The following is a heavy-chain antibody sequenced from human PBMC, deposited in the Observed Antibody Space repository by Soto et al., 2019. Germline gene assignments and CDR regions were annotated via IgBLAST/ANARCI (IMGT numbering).Heavy chain of an antibody. J-gene: IGHJ6*02. CDR1: GFTFSNFW. CDR3: ASGNYYNGMDV. V-gene: IGHV3-7*01. D-gene: IGHD3-10*01. CDR2: IKKDGSEQ. Sequence: GGSLRLSCAASGFTFSNFWMTWVRQAPGKGLEWVANIKKDGSEQYYVDSVKGRFTVSRDNAKNSVDLQMNSLRPEDTGVYYCASGNYYNGMDVWRQGTTVTVSS.